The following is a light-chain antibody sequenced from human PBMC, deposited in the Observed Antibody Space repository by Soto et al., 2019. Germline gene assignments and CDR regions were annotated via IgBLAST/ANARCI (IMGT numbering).Light chain of an antibody. V-gene: IGLV2-14*01. CDR3: SSYTSASALGI. CDR2: EVN. Sequence: QSALTQPASVSGSPGQTITISCAGTKFDIGRYDYVSWYRQHPGEAPKLIIFEVNNRPSGDSNRFSGSKSGNSASLTIFGLQVEDEALYFCSSYTSASALGIFGGATKLTVL. J-gene: IGLJ2*01. CDR1: KFDIGRYDY.